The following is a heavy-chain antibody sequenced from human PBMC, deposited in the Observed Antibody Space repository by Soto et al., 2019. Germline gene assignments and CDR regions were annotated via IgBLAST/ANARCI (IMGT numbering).Heavy chain of an antibody. V-gene: IGHV1-2*04. CDR3: ARDRRRITGTKYYYYGMDV. CDR2: INPNSGGT. CDR1: GYTFTGYY. J-gene: IGHJ6*02. Sequence: ASVKVSCKASGYTFTGYYMHWVRQAPGQGLEWMGWINPNSGGTNYAQKFQGWVTMTRDTSISTAYMELSRLRSDDTAVYYCARDRRRITGTKYYYYGMDVWGQGTTVTVSS. D-gene: IGHD1-1*01.